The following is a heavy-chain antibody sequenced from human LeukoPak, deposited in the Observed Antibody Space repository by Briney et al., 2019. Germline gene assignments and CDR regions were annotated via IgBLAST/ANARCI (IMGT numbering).Heavy chain of an antibody. J-gene: IGHJ4*02. D-gene: IGHD1-26*01. V-gene: IGHV6-1*01. CDR2: TYYRSKWYN. CDR1: GDSVSSNSAA. CDR3: ARDDGVGAIPFDY. Sequence: SQTLSLTCALSGDSVSSNSAAWNWLRQSPSRGLEWLGRTYYRSKWYNDYAVSVKSRITINPDTSKNQFSLQLNSVTPEDTAVYYCARDDGVGAIPFDYWGQGTLVTVSS.